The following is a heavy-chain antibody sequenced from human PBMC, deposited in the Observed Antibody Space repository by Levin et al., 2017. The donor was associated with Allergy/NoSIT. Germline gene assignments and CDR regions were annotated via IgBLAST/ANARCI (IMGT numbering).Heavy chain of an antibody. D-gene: IGHD1-26*01. CDR2: ISSSGSTI. J-gene: IGHJ3*02. CDR1: GFTFSSYE. CDR3: ATDIVGARRALFAFDI. V-gene: IGHV3-48*03. Sequence: PGGSLRLSCAASGFTFSSYEMNWVRQAPGKGLEWVSYISSSGSTIYYADSVKGRFTISRDNAKNSLYLQMNSLRAEDTAVYYCATDIVGARRALFAFDIWGQGTMVTVSS.